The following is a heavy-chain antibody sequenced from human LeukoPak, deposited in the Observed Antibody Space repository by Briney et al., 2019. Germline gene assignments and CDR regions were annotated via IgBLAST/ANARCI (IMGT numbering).Heavy chain of an antibody. D-gene: IGHD3-3*01. CDR1: GYTLSELS. Sequence: ASVKVSCKVSGYTLSELSIHWVRQAPGKGLEWMGGFEPADGETIYAQKFQGRVTMTEDTSTQTAYMELSGLTSDDTAVYYCTTRSGDFWSGFVNWGQGTLVTVSS. CDR3: TTRSGDFWSGFVN. V-gene: IGHV1-24*01. CDR2: FEPADGET. J-gene: IGHJ4*02.